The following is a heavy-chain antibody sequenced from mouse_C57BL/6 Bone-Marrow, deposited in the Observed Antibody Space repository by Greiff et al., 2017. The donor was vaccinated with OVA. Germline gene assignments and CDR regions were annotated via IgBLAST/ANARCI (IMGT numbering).Heavy chain of an antibody. V-gene: IGHV1-85*01. CDR1: GYTFTSYD. J-gene: IGHJ2*01. Sequence: QVQLQQSGPELVKPGASVKLSCKASGYTFTSYDINWVKQRPGQGLEWIGWIYPRDGSTKYNEKFKGKATLTVDTSSSTAYMELHSLTSEDSAGYFCAREEVYYYGCSPFDYWGQGTTLTVSS. CDR2: IYPRDGST. D-gene: IGHD1-1*01. CDR3: AREEVYYYGCSPFDY.